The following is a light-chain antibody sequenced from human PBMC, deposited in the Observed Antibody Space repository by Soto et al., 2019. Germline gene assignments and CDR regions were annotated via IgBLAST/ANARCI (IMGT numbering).Light chain of an antibody. CDR3: QQRSNWPIT. CDR2: GGS. J-gene: IGKJ5*01. Sequence: EIVLTQSPGTLSLSPGERATLSCRASQSVSSDYLAWYHQKPGQSPRLLIYGGSARATGIPARFSGSGFGTDFTLTINNLDPEDFAVYYCQQRSNWPITFGQGTRLEIK. CDR1: QSVSSDY. V-gene: IGKV3-11*01.